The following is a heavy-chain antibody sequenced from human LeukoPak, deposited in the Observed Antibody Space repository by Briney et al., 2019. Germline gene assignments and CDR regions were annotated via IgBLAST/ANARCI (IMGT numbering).Heavy chain of an antibody. V-gene: IGHV4-34*01. CDR2: INHSGST. CDR1: GGSFSGYY. D-gene: IGHD6-19*01. J-gene: IGHJ6*03. CDR3: ARESIAVAGTFLANYYYYMDV. Sequence: SETLSLTCAVYGGSFSGYYWSWIRQPPGKGLEWIGEINHSGSTNYNPSLKSRVTISVDTSKNQFSLKLSSVTAADTAAYYCARESIAVAGTFLANYYYYMDVWGKGTTVTVSS.